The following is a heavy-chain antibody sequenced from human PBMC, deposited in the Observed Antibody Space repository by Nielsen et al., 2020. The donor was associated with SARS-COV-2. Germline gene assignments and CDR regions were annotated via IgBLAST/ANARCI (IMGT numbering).Heavy chain of an antibody. Sequence: MRQMPGKGLEWVSAISGSGGSTYYADSVKGRFTISRDNSKNTLYLQMNSLRAEDTAVYYCAKDRNTMIVVVITGQGAFDIWGQGTMVTVSS. V-gene: IGHV3-23*01. CDR2: ISGSGGST. CDR3: AKDRNTMIVVVITGQGAFDI. D-gene: IGHD3-22*01. J-gene: IGHJ3*02.